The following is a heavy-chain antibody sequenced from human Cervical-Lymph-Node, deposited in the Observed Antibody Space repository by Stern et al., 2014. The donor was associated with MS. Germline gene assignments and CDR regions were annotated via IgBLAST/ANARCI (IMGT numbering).Heavy chain of an antibody. CDR3: ARARSSYDSSTHFDY. J-gene: IGHJ4*02. Sequence: QVQLVQSGAEVKKPGSSVRVSCKASGDTFSIYAFSWVRQAPGQGLEWMGGVIPMFGTAIYAQKFLGRVTIIADESTSTTYLELSTLRSEDTAVYYCARARSSYDSSTHFDYWGRGTQVTVSS. CDR1: GDTFSIYA. D-gene: IGHD3-22*01. V-gene: IGHV1-69*01. CDR2: VIPMFGTA.